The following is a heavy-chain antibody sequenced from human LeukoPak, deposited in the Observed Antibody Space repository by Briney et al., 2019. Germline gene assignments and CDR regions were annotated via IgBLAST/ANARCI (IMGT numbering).Heavy chain of an antibody. CDR3: ARDPPGVRYGRPIFDF. CDR2: ISAYNGNT. Sequence: GASVKVSCKASGYTFTSYGISWVRQAPGQGLEWMGWISAYNGNTNYAQKLQGRVTMTTDTFTSTAYMELRSLRSDDTAVYYCARDPPGVRYGRPIFDFWGQGTLVTVSS. J-gene: IGHJ4*02. CDR1: GYTFTSYG. V-gene: IGHV1-18*01. D-gene: IGHD2-8*01.